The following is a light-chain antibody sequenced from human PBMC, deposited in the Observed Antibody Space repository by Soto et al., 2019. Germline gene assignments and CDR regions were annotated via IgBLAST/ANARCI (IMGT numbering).Light chain of an antibody. V-gene: IGLV1-40*01. CDR2: GNS. Sequence: QSVRAQPPSVSGAPGQRVTISCTGSSSNIGAGYDVHWYQQLPGTAPKLLIYGNSNRPSGVPDRFSGSKSGTSASLAITGLHAEDEADYYCQSYDSSLSGYVFGTGTKVTVL. J-gene: IGLJ1*01. CDR1: SSNIGAGYD. CDR3: QSYDSSLSGYV.